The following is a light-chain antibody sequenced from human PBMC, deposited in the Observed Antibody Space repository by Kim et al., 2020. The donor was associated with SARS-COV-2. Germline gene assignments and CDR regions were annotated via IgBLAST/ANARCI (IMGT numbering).Light chain of an antibody. V-gene: IGLV3-19*01. Sequence: SSELTQDPAVSVALGQTIRITCQGDSLRNYYVSWYQQKPGQAPVLVIHGKHNRPSGISDRFSGSSSGNTASLTITGAQAEDEADYYCNSRDISGNHLVFGGGNQLTVL. J-gene: IGLJ3*02. CDR1: SLRNYY. CDR2: GKH. CDR3: NSRDISGNHLV.